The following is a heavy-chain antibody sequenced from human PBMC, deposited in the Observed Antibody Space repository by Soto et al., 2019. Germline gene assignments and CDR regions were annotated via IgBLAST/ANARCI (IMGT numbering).Heavy chain of an antibody. J-gene: IGHJ4*02. CDR3: NGWGISDYYLDY. Sequence: EVQLVESGGGLVQPGGSLRLSCAASGFTFSSYWMSWVRQAPGKGLEWVADIKHDGSAKYYVDSVKGRFIISRDNAKNSLYLDMTSLSAEDTAVYACNGWGISDYYLDYWVQGTLVTVSS. CDR1: GFTFSSYW. V-gene: IGHV3-7*03. CDR2: IKHDGSAK. D-gene: IGHD3-16*01.